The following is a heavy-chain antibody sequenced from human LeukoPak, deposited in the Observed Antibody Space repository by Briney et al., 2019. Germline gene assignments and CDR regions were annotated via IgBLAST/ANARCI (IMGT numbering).Heavy chain of an antibody. CDR3: ATGDSGWPPRGVY. D-gene: IGHD6-19*01. V-gene: IGHV1-46*01. J-gene: IGHJ4*02. CDR1: GYTFATYY. CDR2: INPSGGSI. Sequence: GASVKVSCKAFGYTFATYYIQWVRQAPGQGLEWVGIINPSGGSITYAQNFQGRVTMTRDTSTSTVYMELSSLRSEDTAVYYCATGDSGWPPRGVYWGQGTLVTVSS.